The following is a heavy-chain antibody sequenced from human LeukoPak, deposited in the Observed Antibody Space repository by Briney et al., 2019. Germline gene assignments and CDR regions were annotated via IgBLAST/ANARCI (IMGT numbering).Heavy chain of an antibody. J-gene: IGHJ4*02. D-gene: IGHD3-10*01. Sequence: SETLSLTCAVYGGSFSGYYWSWIRQPPGKGLEWIGEINHSGSTNYNPSLMSRVTISVDTSKNQFSLKLSSVTAADTAVYYCAREVHGSGSPFDYWGQGTLVTVSS. CDR2: INHSGST. CDR1: GGSFSGYY. V-gene: IGHV4-34*01. CDR3: AREVHGSGSPFDY.